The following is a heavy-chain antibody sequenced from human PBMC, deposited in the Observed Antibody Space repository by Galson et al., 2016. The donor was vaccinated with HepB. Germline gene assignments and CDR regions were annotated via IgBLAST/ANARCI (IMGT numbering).Heavy chain of an antibody. V-gene: IGHV3-33*01. CDR2: VGSDGTTK. CDR3: AVNLFDP. Sequence: SLRLSCAASGFTFNTYGMHWVRQAPGKGLDWVAVVGSDGTTKYYADSVKDRFTISRDNSKNTLYLQMNNLRAEDTAVYYCAVNLFDPWGQGTLVTVSS. D-gene: IGHD1-14*01. CDR1: GFTFNTYG. J-gene: IGHJ5*02.